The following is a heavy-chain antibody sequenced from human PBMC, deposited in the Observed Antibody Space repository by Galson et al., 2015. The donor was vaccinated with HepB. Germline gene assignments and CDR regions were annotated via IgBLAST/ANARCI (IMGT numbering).Heavy chain of an antibody. V-gene: IGHV1-2*05. J-gene: IGHJ4*02. CDR1: GYSFSDYY. Sequence: SVKVSCKASGYSFSDYYMHWVRQAPGQELEWMGRINLNTGGTNYAEEFQGRVTMTRDTSISTAYMELSSLRSDDAVVYYCARAFYDNSGYRFDYWGQGALVTVSS. CDR3: ARAFYDNSGYRFDY. CDR2: INLNTGGT. D-gene: IGHD3-22*01.